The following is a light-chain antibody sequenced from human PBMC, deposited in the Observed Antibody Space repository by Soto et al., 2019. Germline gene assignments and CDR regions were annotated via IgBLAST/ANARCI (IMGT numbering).Light chain of an antibody. V-gene: IGKV3-15*01. Sequence: EIVMTQSPATLSVSPGEGVTLSCRASQNINANLAWYQQRPGQAPRHLIYGASVRATGTPARFSGSGSGTDFTLTISSLQSEDFGVYFCQQYTDWPRTFGLGTKVETK. CDR1: QNINAN. CDR3: QQYTDWPRT. CDR2: GAS. J-gene: IGKJ1*01.